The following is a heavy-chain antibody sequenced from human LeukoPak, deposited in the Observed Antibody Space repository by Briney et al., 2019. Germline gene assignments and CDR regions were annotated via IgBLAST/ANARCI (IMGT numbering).Heavy chain of an antibody. D-gene: IGHD6-19*01. Sequence: PSQTLSLTCTVSGGPISSGDYYWSWIRQPPGKGLEWIGYIYYSGSTYYNPSLKSRVTISVDTSKNQFSLKLSSVTAADTAVYYCASTPRTGYSSGWYEGWFDPWGQGTLVTVSS. CDR3: ASTPRTGYSSGWYEGWFDP. J-gene: IGHJ5*02. CDR2: IYYSGST. CDR1: GGPISSGDYY. V-gene: IGHV4-30-4*08.